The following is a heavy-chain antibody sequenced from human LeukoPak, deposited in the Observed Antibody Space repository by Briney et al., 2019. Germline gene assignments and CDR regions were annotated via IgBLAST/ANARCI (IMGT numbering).Heavy chain of an antibody. CDR2: VSENGDGT. V-gene: IGHV3-23*01. CDR1: GFTFNRYA. D-gene: IGHD1-1*01. J-gene: IGHJ4*02. Sequence: GGSLRLSCVASGFTFNRYAMSGVRQAPGKGLEWVASVSENGDGTMYPDSVKGRFTISRDNSRKTVLLEVNSLRVEDAATYYCARGWTTFHYWGQGALVTVSS. CDR3: ARGWTTFHY.